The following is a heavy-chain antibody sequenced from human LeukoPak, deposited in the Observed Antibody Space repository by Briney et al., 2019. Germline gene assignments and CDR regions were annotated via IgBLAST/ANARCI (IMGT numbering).Heavy chain of an antibody. Sequence: RGSLRLSCAASGFTFSSYGMSWVRQAPGKRQGRGSFISGSGRTIYYADSVKGRFTISRDNAKNSPYLQMNSLRAEDTAMYYCARRAATERGHSYGLDYWGQGTLVTVSS. CDR2: ISGSGRTI. D-gene: IGHD5-18*01. CDR3: ARRAATERGHSYGLDY. J-gene: IGHJ4*02. CDR1: GFTFSSYG. V-gene: IGHV3-48*04.